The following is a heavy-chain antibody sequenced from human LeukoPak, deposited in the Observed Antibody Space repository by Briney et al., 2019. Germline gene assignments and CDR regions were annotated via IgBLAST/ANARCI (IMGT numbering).Heavy chain of an antibody. V-gene: IGHV4-59*08. Sequence: PSETLSLACTVSGGSISSYYWSWIRQPPGKGLEWIGYIYYSGSTNYNPSLKSRVTISVDTSKNQFSLKLSSVTAADTAVYYCARTLGFDYWGQGTLVTVSS. CDR3: ARTLGFDY. CDR2: IYYSGST. D-gene: IGHD6-6*01. CDR1: GGSISSYY. J-gene: IGHJ4*02.